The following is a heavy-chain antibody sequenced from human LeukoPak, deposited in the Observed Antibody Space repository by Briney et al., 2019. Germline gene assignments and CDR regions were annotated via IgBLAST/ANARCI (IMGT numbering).Heavy chain of an antibody. CDR1: GGSMDTFY. CDR3: ARDVPRGTNWVDP. CDR2: IHTSGTT. J-gene: IGHJ5*02. Sequence: SETLSLTCTVSGGSMDTFYWSFIRQSVETGLEWLGRIHTSGTTWYNASLKSRVTLSVDASKNQFSLRLSSVTAADTAVYYCARDVPRGTNWVDPWGQGTLVTVSS. V-gene: IGHV4-4*07. D-gene: IGHD2-2*01.